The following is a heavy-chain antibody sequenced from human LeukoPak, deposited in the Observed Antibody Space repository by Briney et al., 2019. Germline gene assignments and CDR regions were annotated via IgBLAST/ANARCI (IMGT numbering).Heavy chain of an antibody. CDR2: ISGSGGST. J-gene: IGHJ4*02. V-gene: IGHV3-23*01. CDR1: GFTFSSYG. Sequence: GGSLRLSCAASGFTFSSYGMSWVRQAPGKGLEWVSAISGSGGSTYYADSVKGRFTISRDNSKNTLYLQMNSLRAEDTAVYYCAKDQVWGDRAAAPNENWGQGTLVTVSS. D-gene: IGHD3-16*01. CDR3: AKDQVWGDRAAAPNEN.